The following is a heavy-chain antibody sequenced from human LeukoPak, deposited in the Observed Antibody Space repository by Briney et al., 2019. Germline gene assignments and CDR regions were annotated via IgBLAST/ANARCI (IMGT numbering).Heavy chain of an antibody. Sequence: GGSLRLSCAASGFTGSDYYMDWVRQTPGKGLEWVGRSRNEANSYTTDFAATVKGRFTISRDESKNSLFPQMNSLKTEDTAVYYCVRVQSGGAFDIWGQGTMVTVSS. J-gene: IGHJ3*02. D-gene: IGHD1-26*01. CDR2: SRNEANSYTT. CDR1: GFTGSDYY. CDR3: VRVQSGGAFDI. V-gene: IGHV3-72*01.